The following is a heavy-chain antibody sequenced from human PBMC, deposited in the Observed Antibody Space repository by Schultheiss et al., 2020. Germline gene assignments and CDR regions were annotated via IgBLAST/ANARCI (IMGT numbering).Heavy chain of an antibody. D-gene: IGHD3-3*01. CDR2: ISGSGGST. CDR3: TRDGGERNYDFWSGYSSYYFDY. Sequence: GESLKISCAASGFTFSSYAMHWVRQAPGKGLEWVSAISGSGGSTYYADSVKGRFTISRDNSKNTLYLQMNSLRAEDTAVYYCTRDGGERNYDFWSGYSSYYFDYWGQGTLVTVSS. J-gene: IGHJ4*02. CDR1: GFTFSSYA. V-gene: IGHV3-23*01.